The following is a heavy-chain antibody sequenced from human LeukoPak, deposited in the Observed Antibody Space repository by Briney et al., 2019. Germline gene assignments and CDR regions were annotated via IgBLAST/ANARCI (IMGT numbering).Heavy chain of an antibody. CDR3: ASCSSTSCSGGMDV. J-gene: IGHJ6*02. D-gene: IGHD2-2*01. CDR2: MNPNSGNT. V-gene: IGHV1-8*02. Sequence: ASVKVSCKASGYTFTGYYMHWVRQAPGQGLEWMGWMNPNSGNTGYAQKFQGRVTMTRNTSISTAYMELSSLRSEDTAVYYCASCSSTSCSGGMDVWGQGTTVTVSS. CDR1: GYTFTGYY.